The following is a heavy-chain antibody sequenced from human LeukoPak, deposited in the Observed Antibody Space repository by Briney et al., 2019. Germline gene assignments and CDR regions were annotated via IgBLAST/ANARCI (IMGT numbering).Heavy chain of an antibody. CDR3: ARVGVKGTMVRGVINYWFDP. J-gene: IGHJ5*02. CDR2: IYDGGST. D-gene: IGHD3-10*01. CDR1: GGSVNSYY. Sequence: SETLSLTCTVSGGSVNSYYLSWIRQPAGKTLEWIGRIYDGGSTNYNPSLKSRVTISVDTSKNQFSLKLSSVTAADTAVYYCARVGVKGTMVRGVINYWFDPWGQGTLVTVSS. V-gene: IGHV4-4*07.